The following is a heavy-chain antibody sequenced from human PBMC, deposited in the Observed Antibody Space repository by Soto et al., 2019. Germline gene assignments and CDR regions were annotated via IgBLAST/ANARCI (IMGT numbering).Heavy chain of an antibody. CDR2: IYYSGST. CDR1: GGSISSSSYY. J-gene: IGHJ6*03. CDR3: ARGGRIFSAYYMDV. Sequence: SETLSLTCTVSGGSISSSSYYWGWIRQPPGKGLEWIGRIYYSGSTNYNPSLKSRVTISVDTSKNQFSLKLSSVTAADTAVYYCARGGRIFSAYYMDVWGKGTTVTVSS. V-gene: IGHV4-39*01. D-gene: IGHD2-15*01.